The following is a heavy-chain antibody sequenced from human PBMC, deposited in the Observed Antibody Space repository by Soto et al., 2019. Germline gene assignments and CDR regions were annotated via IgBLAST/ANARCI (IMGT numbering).Heavy chain of an antibody. Sequence: QVQLVQSGAEVKKPGASVKVSCKASGYTFPSYGISWVRQAPGRGLDWLGWISAYNTNTNYAQKLQGRDTMTTDTATGTAYMELRSLRSDDTAVYYCARDDSGDYGVDYWGQGTLVTVSS. J-gene: IGHJ4*02. D-gene: IGHD4-17*01. CDR1: GYTFPSYG. CDR2: ISAYNTNT. V-gene: IGHV1-18*01. CDR3: ARDDSGDYGVDY.